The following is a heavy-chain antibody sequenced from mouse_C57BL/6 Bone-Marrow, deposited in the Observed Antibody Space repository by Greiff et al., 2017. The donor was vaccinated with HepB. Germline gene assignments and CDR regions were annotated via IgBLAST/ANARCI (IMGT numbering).Heavy chain of an antibody. CDR1: GFTFSSYG. CDR2: ISSGGSYT. V-gene: IGHV5-6*02. D-gene: IGHD4-1*01. Sequence: EVKLVESGGDLVKPGGSLKLSCAASGFTFSSYGMSWVRQTPDKRLEWVATISSGGSYTYYPDSVKGRVTISRDNAKHTLYLQMSSLKSEDTAMYYCARHWDEFDYWGQGTTLTVSS. J-gene: IGHJ2*01. CDR3: ARHWDEFDY.